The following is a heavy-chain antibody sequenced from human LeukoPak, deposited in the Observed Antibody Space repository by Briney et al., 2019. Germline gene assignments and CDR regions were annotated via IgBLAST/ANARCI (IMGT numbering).Heavy chain of an antibody. V-gene: IGHV1-69*06. CDR1: VSTFSRYA. J-gene: IGHJ3*02. D-gene: IGHD6-13*01. CDR3: ARNSSAADTEGINHAVFDI. CDR2: INPVFGTA. Sequence: ASVKVSCKASVSTFSRYAIRWVRQAPGQGLEWMGGINPVFGTANYAQKLQGRPTITPDKSTSTAYMELRGLRSEDTAVYYRARNSSAADTEGINHAVFDIWGQGTMVTVSS.